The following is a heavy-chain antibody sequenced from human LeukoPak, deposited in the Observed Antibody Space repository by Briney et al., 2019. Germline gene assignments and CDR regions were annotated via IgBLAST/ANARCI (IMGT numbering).Heavy chain of an antibody. CDR1: GGSISSSSYY. CDR2: IYYSGST. Sequence: SETLSLTCTVSGGSISSSSYYWGWIRQPPGKGLEWIGSIYYSGSTYYNPSLKSRVTISVDTSKNQFSLKLSSVTAADTAVYYCARALRPSGITIFGVQIYYYYMDVWGKGTTVTVSS. J-gene: IGHJ6*03. CDR3: ARALRPSGITIFGVQIYYYYMDV. V-gene: IGHV4-39*07. D-gene: IGHD3-3*01.